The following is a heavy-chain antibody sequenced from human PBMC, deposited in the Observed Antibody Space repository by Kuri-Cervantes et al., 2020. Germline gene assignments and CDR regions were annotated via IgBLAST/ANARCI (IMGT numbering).Heavy chain of an antibody. D-gene: IGHD2-2*01. Sequence: SETLSLTCTVSGGSISSSYWSWIRQSPGKGLEWIGYVFCTGTPYYSPSLKSRVTISLDTSKNQFSLKVTSVTAADTAIYYCARDLRATSAATSAGYYYYYMDVWGKGTTVTVSS. CDR1: GGSISSSY. V-gene: IGHV4-59*01. CDR2: VFCTGTP. CDR3: ARDLRATSAATSAGYYYYYMDV. J-gene: IGHJ6*03.